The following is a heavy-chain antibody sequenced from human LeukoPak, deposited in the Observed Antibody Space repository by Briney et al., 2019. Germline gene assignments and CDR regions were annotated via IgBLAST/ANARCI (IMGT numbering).Heavy chain of an antibody. D-gene: IGHD3-22*01. Sequence: GGSLRLSCAASGFTFRAYAIHWVRQAPGQGVEWVAVISYDGSNKYSADSVKGRFTISRDNSENTVYLQMNSLRAEDTAVYYCARDAQDYFDSSASFDYWGQGTLVTVSS. J-gene: IGHJ4*02. CDR1: GFTFRAYA. V-gene: IGHV3-30*04. CDR2: ISYDGSNK. CDR3: ARDAQDYFDSSASFDY.